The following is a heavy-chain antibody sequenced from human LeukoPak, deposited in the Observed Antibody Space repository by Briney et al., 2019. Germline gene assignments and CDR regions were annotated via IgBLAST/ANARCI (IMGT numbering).Heavy chain of an antibody. CDR2: IYYSGST. J-gene: IGHJ5*02. D-gene: IGHD6-13*01. V-gene: IGHV4-30-4*01. CDR3: VREVKGYGSSWYQNWFDP. CDR1: GGSISSGDYY. Sequence: SQTLSLTCTVSGGSISSGDYYWSWIRQPPGKGLEWIGYIYYSGSTYYNPSLKSRVTTSIDTSKNQFSLKMSSVTAADTAVYYCVREVKGYGSSWYQNWFDPWGQGTLVTVSS.